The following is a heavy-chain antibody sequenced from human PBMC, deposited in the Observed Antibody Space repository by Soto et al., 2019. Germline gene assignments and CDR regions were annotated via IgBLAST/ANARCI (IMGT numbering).Heavy chain of an antibody. CDR1: GFTFSSYG. Sequence: GGSLRLSCAASGFTFSSYGMHWVRQAPGKGLEWVAVISYDGSNKYYADSVKGRFTISRDNSKNTLYLQMNSLRAEDTAVYYCAKGRFLEWSLDYWGQGTLVTVSS. D-gene: IGHD3-3*01. CDR2: ISYDGSNK. J-gene: IGHJ4*02. V-gene: IGHV3-30*18. CDR3: AKGRFLEWSLDY.